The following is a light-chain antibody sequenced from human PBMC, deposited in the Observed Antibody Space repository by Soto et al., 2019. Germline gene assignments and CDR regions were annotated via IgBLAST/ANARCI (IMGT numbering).Light chain of an antibody. CDR2: GNS. CDR1: SSNIGAGYD. V-gene: IGLV1-40*01. Sequence: QSVLTQPPSVSGAPGQRVTMSCTGSSSNIGAGYDVHWYQQLPGTAPKILIYGNSNRPSGVPDRFSGSKSGTSASLAITGLQAEDEADYYCQSYDSSLSGSVVFGGGTTLTVL. J-gene: IGLJ2*01. CDR3: QSYDSSLSGSVV.